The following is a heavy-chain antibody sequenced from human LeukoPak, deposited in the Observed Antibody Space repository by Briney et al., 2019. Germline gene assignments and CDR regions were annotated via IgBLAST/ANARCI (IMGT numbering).Heavy chain of an antibody. V-gene: IGHV4-59*01. CDR1: GGSISSYY. D-gene: IGHD3-3*01. CDR2: IYYSGST. CDR3: ARGGGTRITIFGVVMADAFDI. Sequence: SETLSLTCTVSGGSISSYYWSWIRQPPGKGLEWIGHIYYSGSTNYNPSLKSRATISVDTSKNQFSLKLSSVTAADTAVYYCARGGGTRITIFGVVMADAFDIWGQGTMVTVSS. J-gene: IGHJ3*02.